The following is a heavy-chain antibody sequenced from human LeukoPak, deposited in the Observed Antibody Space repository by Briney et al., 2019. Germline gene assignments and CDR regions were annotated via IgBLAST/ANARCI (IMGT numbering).Heavy chain of an antibody. CDR1: GFTFSSYA. J-gene: IGHJ6*02. CDR2: ISGSGAYT. Sequence: HAGGSLRLSCAASGFTFSSYAMSWVRQAPGKGLEWASAISGSGAYTYFADSVKGRFTISRDNSKNTLYLQMNSLRAEDTAVYYCARISCSSTSCHTADYYSYYGTDVWGQGTTVTVSS. D-gene: IGHD2-2*01. CDR3: ARISCSSTSCHTADYYSYYGTDV. V-gene: IGHV3-23*01.